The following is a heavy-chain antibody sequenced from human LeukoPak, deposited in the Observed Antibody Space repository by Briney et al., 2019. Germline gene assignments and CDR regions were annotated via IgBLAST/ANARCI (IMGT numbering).Heavy chain of an antibody. CDR1: GFTFNSYA. J-gene: IGHJ4*02. CDR2: ITNSGGNT. CDR3: AKGGQTDRFDY. V-gene: IGHV3-23*01. D-gene: IGHD5-12*01. Sequence: GGSLRLSCAASGFTFNSYAMSWVRQAPGKGLEWVSGITNSGGNTYYADSVKGRFTISRDNSKSTLYLQMNSLRAEDTAVFYCAKGGQTDRFDYWGQGALVSVSS.